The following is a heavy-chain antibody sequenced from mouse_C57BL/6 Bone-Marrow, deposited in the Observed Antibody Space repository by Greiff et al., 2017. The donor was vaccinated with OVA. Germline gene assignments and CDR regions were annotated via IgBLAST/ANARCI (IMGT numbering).Heavy chain of an antibody. CDR2: IRSKSNNYAT. CDR3: VRHFGNYGGCAY. V-gene: IGHV10-1*01. D-gene: IGHD2-1*01. J-gene: IGHJ3*01. CDR1: GFSFNTYA. Sequence: GGGLVQPKGSLKLSCAASGFSFNTYAMNWVRQAPGKGLEWVARIRSKSNNYATYYADSVKDRFTISRDESESMLYLQMNNLKTEDTAMYYCVRHFGNYGGCAYWGQGTLVTVSA.